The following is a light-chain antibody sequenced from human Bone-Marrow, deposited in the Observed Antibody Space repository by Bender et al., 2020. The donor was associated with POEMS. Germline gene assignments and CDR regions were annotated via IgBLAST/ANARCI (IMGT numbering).Light chain of an antibody. Sequence: QSALAQPASVSGSPGQSITISCTGTSSDVGGYNFVSWYQQHPGKAPKVMISDVSNRPSGVSNRFSGSKSDNRASLTISGLQTEDEGDYYCCSFAGVGVFGTGTKVTVL. V-gene: IGLV2-14*03. J-gene: IGLJ1*01. CDR1: SSDVGGYNF. CDR3: CSFAGVGV. CDR2: DVS.